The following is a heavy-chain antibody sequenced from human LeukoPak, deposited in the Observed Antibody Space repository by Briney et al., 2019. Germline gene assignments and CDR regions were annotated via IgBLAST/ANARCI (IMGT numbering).Heavy chain of an antibody. CDR2: INHSGST. CDR3: ARGRFDY. V-gene: IGHV4-34*01. J-gene: IGHJ4*02. CDR1: GGSFSGYY. Sequence: PSETLSLTCAVYGGSFSGYYWSWIRQPPGKGLEWIGEINHSGSTNYNPSLKSRVTISVDTSKNQFSLKLSSVTAEDTAVYYCARGRFDYWGQGTLVTVSS.